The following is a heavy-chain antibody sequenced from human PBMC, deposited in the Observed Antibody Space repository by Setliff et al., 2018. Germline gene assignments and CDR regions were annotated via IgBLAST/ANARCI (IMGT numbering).Heavy chain of an antibody. CDR1: GDSINDYY. D-gene: IGHD3-9*01. CDR2: VFFTGDT. V-gene: IGHV4-59*01. J-gene: IGHJ4*01. Sequence: SETLSLTCTVSGDSINDYYWSWIRQPPGKGLEWIGYVFFTGDTDYNPSLGSRVTISLDTSKNQVSLRLNSVTAADTAVYFCARDFELLENYDIRGVFFDYWGQGTLVTVSS. CDR3: ARDFELLENYDIRGVFFDY.